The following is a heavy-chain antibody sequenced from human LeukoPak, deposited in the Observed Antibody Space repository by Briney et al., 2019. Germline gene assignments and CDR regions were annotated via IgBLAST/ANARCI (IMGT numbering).Heavy chain of an antibody. CDR1: GYTFTGYY. V-gene: IGHV1-2*02. J-gene: IGHJ4*02. CDR3: ARTTYCSSTSCRKGFDY. CDR2: INPNSGGT. D-gene: IGHD2-2*01. Sequence: ASVKVSCKASGYTFTGYYMPWVRQAPGQGLEWMGWINPNSGGTNYAQKFQGRVTMTRDTSISTAYMELSRLRSDDTAVYYCARTTYCSSTSCRKGFDYWGQGTLVTVSS.